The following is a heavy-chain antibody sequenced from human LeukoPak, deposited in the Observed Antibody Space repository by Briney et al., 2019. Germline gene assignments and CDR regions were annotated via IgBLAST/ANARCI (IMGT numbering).Heavy chain of an antibody. CDR1: GXTFSSYA. J-gene: IGHJ4*02. V-gene: IGHV3-23*01. D-gene: IGHD1-26*01. CDR3: VKDLGRYRNNCFDY. CDR2: ISGSGGGT. Sequence: QTGGSLRLSCAASGXTFSSYAMSWVRQAPEKGLEWVSTISGSGGGTYYADSVKGRFTISRDDSKNTLYLQMNSLRAEDTAVYYCVKDLGRYRNNCFDYWGQGTLVTVSS.